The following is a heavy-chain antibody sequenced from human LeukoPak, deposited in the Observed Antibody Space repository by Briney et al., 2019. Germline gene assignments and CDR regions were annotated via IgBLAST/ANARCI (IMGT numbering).Heavy chain of an antibody. CDR1: SGSISSNNYY. J-gene: IGHJ6*03. Sequence: PSETLSLTCTVSSGSISSNNYYWGWIRQPPGKGLEWIGSIYYTGSTFYNPSLKSRVTMSLDALKNQLTLKVTSVTATDTAVYYCARLVSYDVLTENFYKYYMDVWGKGTTVTVSS. D-gene: IGHD3-9*01. V-gene: IGHV4-39*01. CDR3: ARLVSYDVLTENFYKYYMDV. CDR2: IYYTGST.